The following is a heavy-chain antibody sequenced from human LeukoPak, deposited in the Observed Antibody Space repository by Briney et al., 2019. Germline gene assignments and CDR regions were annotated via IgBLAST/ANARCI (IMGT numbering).Heavy chain of an antibody. V-gene: IGHV4-4*07. D-gene: IGHD2-2*01. CDR3: ASGHYCTSTSCPGRGAFDI. Sequence: PSETLSLTCTVSNDSISNYYWTWIRQPAGKGLEWIGRIYYTGSANYNPSLKSRVVMSVDTSKNQFSLKLNSVTAADTALYYCASGHYCTSTSCPGRGAFDIWGQGTMVTVSS. J-gene: IGHJ3*02. CDR1: NDSISNYY. CDR2: IYYTGSA.